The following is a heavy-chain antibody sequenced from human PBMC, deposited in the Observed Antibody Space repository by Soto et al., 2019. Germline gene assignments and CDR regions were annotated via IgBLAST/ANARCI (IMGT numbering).Heavy chain of an antibody. CDR1: GYSFAGYW. D-gene: IGHD3-22*01. Sequence: PGESLKISCKGSGYSFAGYWITWVRQKPGKGLEWMGRIDPSDSQTYYSPSFRGHVTISVTKSITTVFLQWSSLRASDTAMYYCARQIYDSDTGPSFQYYFDSCRQGTPVTV. V-gene: IGHV5-10-1*01. J-gene: IGHJ4*02. CDR3: ARQIYDSDTGPSFQYYFDS. CDR2: IDPSDSQT.